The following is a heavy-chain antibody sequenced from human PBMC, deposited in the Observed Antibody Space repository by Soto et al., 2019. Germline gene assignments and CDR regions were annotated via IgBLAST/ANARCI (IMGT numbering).Heavy chain of an antibody. V-gene: IGHV3-30*02. D-gene: IGHD3-10*01. CDR2: IRYDGSNK. J-gene: IGHJ6*02. Sequence: PGESLKISCVAAGFTFSSYGMHWVRQAPGKGLEWLAIIRYDGSNKYYGDSVKGRFTISRDNSKNTLYLEMNSLRAEDTAVYYCARDRTYYGSGSKGMDFWGQGXTVTVYS. CDR3: ARDRTYYGSGSKGMDF. CDR1: GFTFSSYG.